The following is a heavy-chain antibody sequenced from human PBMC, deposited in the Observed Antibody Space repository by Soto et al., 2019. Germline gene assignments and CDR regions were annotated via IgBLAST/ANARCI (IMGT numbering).Heavy chain of an antibody. J-gene: IGHJ5*02. Sequence: EVQLVESGGGLVQPGGSLRLSCAASGFTFSSYSMNWVRQAPGKGLEWVSYITSSGSTIFSADSVKGRFTISRDNAKNTLYLQMNSLGDEDTAVYYCAREAAVPLNWFDPWGQGTLVTVSS. CDR1: GFTFSSYS. V-gene: IGHV3-48*02. CDR2: ITSSGSTI. CDR3: AREAAVPLNWFDP. D-gene: IGHD6-6*01.